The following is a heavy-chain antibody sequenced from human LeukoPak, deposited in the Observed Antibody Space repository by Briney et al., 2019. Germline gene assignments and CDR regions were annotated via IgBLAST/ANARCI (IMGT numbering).Heavy chain of an antibody. J-gene: IGHJ4*02. CDR1: GFTFSSYA. CDR3: ARCGVQGYYYFDY. Sequence: PGGSLRLSCAASGFTFSSYAMHWVRQAPGKGQEYVSAISSNGGSTYYANSVKGRFTISRDNSKNTLYLQMGSLRAEDMAVYYCARCGVQGYYYFDYWGQGTLVTVSS. CDR2: ISSNGGST. V-gene: IGHV3-64*01. D-gene: IGHD2-8*01.